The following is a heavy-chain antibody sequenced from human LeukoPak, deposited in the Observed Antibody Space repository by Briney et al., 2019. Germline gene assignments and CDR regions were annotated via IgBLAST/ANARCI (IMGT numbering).Heavy chain of an antibody. CDR3: ARDGWFGDYNWFDP. J-gene: IGHJ5*02. Sequence: GESLRLSCAASGFTFSSYSMNWVRQAPGKGLEWVSYISSAGNTIYYADSVKGRFTISRDNAKNSLYLQMNSLRAEDTAMYYCARDGWFGDYNWFDPWGQGTLVTVSS. CDR2: ISSAGNTI. V-gene: IGHV3-48*01. D-gene: IGHD3-10*01. CDR1: GFTFSSYS.